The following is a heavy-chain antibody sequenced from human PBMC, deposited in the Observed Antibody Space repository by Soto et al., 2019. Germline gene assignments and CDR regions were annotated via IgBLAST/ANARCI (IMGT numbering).Heavy chain of an antibody. V-gene: IGHV1-18*01. CDR3: ARDAYSSSWYLVDV. CDR2: ISAYNGNT. J-gene: IGHJ6*02. D-gene: IGHD6-13*01. CDR1: GYTFTSYG. Sequence: GASVKISCKASGYTFTSYGMSGVRQATGQGLEWMGWISAYNGNTNYAQKLQGRVTMTTDTSTSTAYMELRSLRSDDTAVYYCARDAYSSSWYLVDVWGQGTTVTVSS.